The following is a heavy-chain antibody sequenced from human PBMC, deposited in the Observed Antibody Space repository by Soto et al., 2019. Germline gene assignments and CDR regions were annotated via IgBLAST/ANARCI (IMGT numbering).Heavy chain of an antibody. CDR1: GYSFTSDW. J-gene: IGHJ4*02. V-gene: IGHV5-51*01. D-gene: IGHD6-19*01. Sequence: LKISCKGSGYSFTSDWIGWVRQMPGKGLEWMGIIYPGDSDTRYSPAFQGQVTMSADKSINTAYLQWSSLKASDTAMYFCARFYSSGLYYFDYWGQGTLVTVSS. CDR2: IYPGDSDT. CDR3: ARFYSSGLYYFDY.